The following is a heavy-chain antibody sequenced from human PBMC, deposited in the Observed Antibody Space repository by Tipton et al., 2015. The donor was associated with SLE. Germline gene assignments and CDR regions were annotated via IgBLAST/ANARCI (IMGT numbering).Heavy chain of an antibody. V-gene: IGHV4-39*07. CDR2: IYYSGST. CDR3: AREACSGGNCWFDY. Sequence: TLSLTCTVSGGSISSSDYYWGWIRQPPGKGLEWIGSIYYSGSTYYSPSLKSRVTISVDTSKNQFSPKLSSVTAADTAVYYCAREACSGGNCWFDYWGQGTLVTVSS. D-gene: IGHD2-15*01. J-gene: IGHJ4*02. CDR1: GGSISSSDYY.